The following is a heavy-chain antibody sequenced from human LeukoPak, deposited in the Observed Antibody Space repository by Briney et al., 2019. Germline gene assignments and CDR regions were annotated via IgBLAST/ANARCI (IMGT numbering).Heavy chain of an antibody. D-gene: IGHD2-21*02. CDR1: GFTFSSYE. CDR2: ISSSGSTI. Sequence: PGGSLRLSCAASGFTFSSYEMNWVRQAPGEGLEWVSYISSSGSTIYYADSVRGRFTISRDNAKNSLYLQMNSLRAEDTAVYYCARAEAYCGGDCYPNLWGQGTLVTVSS. CDR3: ARAEAYCGGDCYPNL. V-gene: IGHV3-48*03. J-gene: IGHJ4*02.